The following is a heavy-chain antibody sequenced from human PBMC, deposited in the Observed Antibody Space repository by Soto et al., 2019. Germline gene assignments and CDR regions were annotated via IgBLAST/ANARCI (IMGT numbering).Heavy chain of an antibody. CDR1: GGSMGSFF. CDR3: ARLKMLAGYSRGTFDY. Sequence: QVQLQESGPGLVKPSETLSLTCTVSGGSMGSFFWSWIWQPPGGGLEYIGYLSKTGNTNYNPSFTSRFTISGDTCKNHFSLKLNSVTAADTAVYYCARLKMLAGYSRGTFDYWGHGSLVTVSS. D-gene: IGHD3-9*01. V-gene: IGHV4-4*08. J-gene: IGHJ4*01. CDR2: LSKTGNT.